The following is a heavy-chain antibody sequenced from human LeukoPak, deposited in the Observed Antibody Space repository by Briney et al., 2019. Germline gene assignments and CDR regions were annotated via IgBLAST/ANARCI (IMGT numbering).Heavy chain of an antibody. J-gene: IGHJ5*02. D-gene: IGHD1-14*01. Sequence: APVKVSCKASGYTFTGYYMHWVRQAPGQGLEWMGRINPNSGGTNYAQKFQGRVTMTRDTSISTAYMELSRLRSDDTAVYYCARENRRGNWFDPWGQGTLVTVSS. CDR1: GYTFTGYY. CDR3: ARENRRGNWFDP. V-gene: IGHV1-2*06. CDR2: INPNSGGT.